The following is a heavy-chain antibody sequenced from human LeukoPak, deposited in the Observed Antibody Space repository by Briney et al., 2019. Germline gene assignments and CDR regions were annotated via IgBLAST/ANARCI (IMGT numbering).Heavy chain of an antibody. D-gene: IGHD6-6*01. V-gene: IGHV1-8*01. CDR2: MNPNSGNT. J-gene: IGHJ6*03. Sequence: ASVKVSCKASGYTFTSYGINWVRQATGQGLEWMGWMNPNSGNTGYAQKFQGRVTMTRNTSISTAYMELSSLRSEDTAVYYCARGLRQRQLASHDYYYYYMDVWGKGTTVTVSS. CDR1: GYTFTSYG. CDR3: ARGLRQRQLASHDYYYYYMDV.